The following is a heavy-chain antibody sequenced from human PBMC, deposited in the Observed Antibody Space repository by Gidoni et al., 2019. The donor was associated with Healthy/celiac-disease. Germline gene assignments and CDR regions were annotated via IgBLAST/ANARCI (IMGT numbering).Heavy chain of an antibody. Sequence: QVQLVQSGAEVKKPGASVKVSCKASGYTFTSYYMHWVRQAPGQGLEWMGIINPSGGSTSYAQKFQGRVTMTRDTSTSTVYMELSSLRSEDTAVYYCARGGWTTVTTQLRDVWGQGTTVTVSS. CDR2: INPSGGST. CDR1: GYTFTSYY. D-gene: IGHD4-17*01. J-gene: IGHJ6*02. CDR3: ARGGWTTVTTQLRDV. V-gene: IGHV1-46*01.